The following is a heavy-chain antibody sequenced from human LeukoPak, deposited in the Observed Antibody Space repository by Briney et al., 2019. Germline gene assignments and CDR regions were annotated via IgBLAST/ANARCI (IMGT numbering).Heavy chain of an antibody. J-gene: IGHJ4*02. CDR1: GLTLSSHA. D-gene: IGHD5-18*01. CDR3: ARDRGDSAMVTWLDY. CDR2: ISYNGSNK. Sequence: PGRSHSPSRPASGLTLSSHAARSVRQAPGNGMGWQAIISYNGSNKNYADSVKGRFTISRDNSYSTLYLQMNSLRAEDTAVYYCARDRGDSAMVTWLDYWGQGTLVIVSS. V-gene: IGHV3-30-3*01.